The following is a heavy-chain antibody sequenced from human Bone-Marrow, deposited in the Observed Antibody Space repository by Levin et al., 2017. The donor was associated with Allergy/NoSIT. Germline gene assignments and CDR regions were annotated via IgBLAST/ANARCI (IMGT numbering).Heavy chain of an antibody. D-gene: IGHD5-12*01. CDR1: GGTLNSYS. Sequence: ASVKVSCKASGGTLNSYSITWVRQAPGQGLEWMGGIIPIFGSAFYAQKFQGRVTITADESSNTAYMDLSSLRYEDTAVYYCARAGVASSMNWFDPWGQGTLVTVSS. CDR3: ARAGVASSMNWFDP. V-gene: IGHV1-69*13. J-gene: IGHJ5*02. CDR2: IIPIFGSA.